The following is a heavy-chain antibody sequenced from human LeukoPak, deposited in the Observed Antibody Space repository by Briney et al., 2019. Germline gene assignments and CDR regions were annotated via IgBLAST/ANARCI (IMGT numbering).Heavy chain of an antibody. CDR2: INPNSGGT. CDR3: ARDHRSRVRGVMGF. V-gene: IGHV1-2*02. Sequence: ASVKVSCKASGYTFTSYGISWVRQAPGQGLEWMGWINPNSGGTNYAQKFQGRVTMTRDTSISTAYMELSRLRSDDTAVYYCARDHRSRVRGVMGFWGQGTLVTVSS. CDR1: GYTFTSYG. D-gene: IGHD3-10*01. J-gene: IGHJ4*02.